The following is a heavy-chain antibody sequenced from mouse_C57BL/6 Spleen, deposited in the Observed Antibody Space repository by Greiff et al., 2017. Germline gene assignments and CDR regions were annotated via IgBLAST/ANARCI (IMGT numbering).Heavy chain of an antibody. CDR1: GYTFTSYG. CDR3: ARYPSFGNYFDY. CDR2: IYPRSGNT. D-gene: IGHD1-1*02. Sequence: VQLQQSGAELARPGASVKLSCKASGYTFTSYGISWVKQRTGQGLEWIGEIYPRSGNTYYNEKFKGKATLTADKSSSTAYMELRSLTSEDSAVYFCARYPSFGNYFDYWGQGTTLTVSS. J-gene: IGHJ2*01. V-gene: IGHV1-81*01.